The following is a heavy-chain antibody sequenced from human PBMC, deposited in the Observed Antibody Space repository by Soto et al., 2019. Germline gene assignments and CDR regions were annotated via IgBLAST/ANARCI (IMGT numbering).Heavy chain of an antibody. J-gene: IGHJ6*02. D-gene: IGHD2-2*01. CDR3: SRVGCSNSKCYTRGMDV. Sequence: SETLSLTCTVSGGSISGYYWSWVRQPAGKGLEWVGRIYSDGTTNYSPSLKSRVTMSLDTSKDQFSLHLNSVTAADTAVYYCSRVGCSNSKCYTRGMDVWGQGATVTVSS. CDR1: GGSISGYY. CDR2: IYSDGTT. V-gene: IGHV4-4*07.